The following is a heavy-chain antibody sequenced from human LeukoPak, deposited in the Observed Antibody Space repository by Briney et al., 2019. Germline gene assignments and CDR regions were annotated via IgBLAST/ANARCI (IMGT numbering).Heavy chain of an antibody. Sequence: SETLSLTCTVSGGSISNYYRTWIRQPAGKGLEWIGRIYTSGSTNYNPSLKSRVTMSVDTSKNQFSLKLSSVTAADTAVYYCAREDYYGTNFDYWGQGTLVTVSS. J-gene: IGHJ4*02. CDR1: GGSISNYY. V-gene: IGHV4-4*07. CDR2: IYTSGST. CDR3: AREDYYGTNFDY. D-gene: IGHD3-10*01.